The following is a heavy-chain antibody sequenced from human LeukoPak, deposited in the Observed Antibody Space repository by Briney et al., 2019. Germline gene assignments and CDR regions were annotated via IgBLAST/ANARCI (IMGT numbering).Heavy chain of an antibody. D-gene: IGHD3-22*01. CDR1: VFTFSNFW. CDR2: INIDGSST. V-gene: IGHV3-74*01. Sequence: GGSLRLSCAASVFTFSNFWIHWVRQAPGKGLVWVSRINIDGSSTNYAGSVKGRFTISRDNAKNTVPLQMNGLRVEDTAVYYCARVRTTYYYDTTGYSFDHWGQGTLVTVSS. CDR3: ARVRTTYYYDTTGYSFDH. J-gene: IGHJ4*02.